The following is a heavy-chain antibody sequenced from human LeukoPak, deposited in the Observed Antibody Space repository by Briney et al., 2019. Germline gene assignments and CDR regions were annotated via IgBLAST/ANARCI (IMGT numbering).Heavy chain of an antibody. CDR1: GFSFPDYY. D-gene: IGHD3-22*01. CDR2: ISTTSKTI. V-gene: IGHV3-11*01. CDR3: ARGALLTRDSGYPVFAY. J-gene: IGHJ4*02. Sequence: GGSLRLSCAASGFSFPDYYMTWIRQTPGQGLEWISYISTTSKTIYYAESVKGRFSISRDNVKSSVYLQMDSLRADDTAVYFCARGALLTRDSGYPVFAYWGQGSQVTVSS.